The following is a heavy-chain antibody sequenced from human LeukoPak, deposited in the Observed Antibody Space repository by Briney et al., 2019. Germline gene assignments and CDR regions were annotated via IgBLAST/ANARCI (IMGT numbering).Heavy chain of an antibody. J-gene: IGHJ4*02. CDR3: ARDSPAAMAHFDY. CDR1: GFTFSSYA. CDR2: ISYDGSNK. Sequence: GRSLRLSCAASGFTFSSYAMHWVRQAPGKGLEWVAVISYDGSNKYYADSVKGRFTISRDNSKNTLYLQMNSLRAEDTAVYYCARDSPAAMAHFDYWGQRTLVTVSS. D-gene: IGHD5-18*01. V-gene: IGHV3-30-3*01.